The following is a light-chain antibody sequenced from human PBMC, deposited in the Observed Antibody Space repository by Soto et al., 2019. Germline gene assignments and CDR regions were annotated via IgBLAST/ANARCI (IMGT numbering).Light chain of an antibody. CDR3: ETRDSSLSAWV. CDR1: SSDIGNNY. CDR2: DNN. J-gene: IGLJ1*01. Sequence: QSVLTQPPSVSAAPGQKVTISCSGSSSDIGNNYVSWYQQLPGTAPKLLIYDNNERPSGIPDRFSGSKSGTSATLGITGLQTGDEADYYCETRDSSLSAWVFGTGTKLTVL. V-gene: IGLV1-51*01.